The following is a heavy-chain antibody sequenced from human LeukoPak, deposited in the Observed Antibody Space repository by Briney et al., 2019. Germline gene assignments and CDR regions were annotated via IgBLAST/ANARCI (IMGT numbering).Heavy chain of an antibody. Sequence: SQTLSLTCTVSGGSISSGDYFWSWIRQPPGKGLEWIGYIYYSVNTHYNPSLKSRVTISVDTSKNEFSLRLTSATAADTAVYFCATEGSGNYYYFDDWGQGTLVTVSS. V-gene: IGHV4-30-4*08. CDR3: ATEGSGNYYYFDD. CDR2: IYYSVNT. CDR1: GGSISSGDYF. J-gene: IGHJ4*02. D-gene: IGHD4-11*01.